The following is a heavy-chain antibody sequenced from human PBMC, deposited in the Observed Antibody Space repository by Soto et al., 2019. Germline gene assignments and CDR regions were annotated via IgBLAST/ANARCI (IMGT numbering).Heavy chain of an antibody. CDR1: GGSFGKSA. CDR2: FIPVNRTL. J-gene: IGHJ4*02. V-gene: IGHV1-69*13. CDR3: ATGVTWIGYFTLDS. Sequence: ASVKVSCKASGGSFGKSAINWVRQTPGQGLEWLGGFIPVNRTLNYAQKFQGRVTITADESTGTAYMTLSSLASDDTAVYYCATGVTWIGYFTLDSWGQGTRVTVSS. D-gene: IGHD3-3*01.